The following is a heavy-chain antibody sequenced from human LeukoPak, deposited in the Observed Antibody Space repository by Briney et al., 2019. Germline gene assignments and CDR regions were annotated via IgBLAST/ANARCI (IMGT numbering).Heavy chain of an antibody. V-gene: IGHV3-23*01. J-gene: IGHJ6*03. CDR3: AKAQAAARYYYYYYMDV. D-gene: IGHD6-6*01. CDR1: GFTLSTYA. Sequence: GGSLRLSCAASGFTLSTYAMSWVRQTPGKGLEWVAATSSSDAGTYHADSVRGRFTISRDNSKNTLYLQMNSLRAEDTAVYYCAKAQAAARYYYYYYMDVWGKGTTVTVSS. CDR2: TSSSDAGT.